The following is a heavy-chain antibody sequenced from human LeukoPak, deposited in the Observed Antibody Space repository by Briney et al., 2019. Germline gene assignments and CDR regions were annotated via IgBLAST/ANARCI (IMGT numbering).Heavy chain of an antibody. Sequence: QPGGSLRLSCEASGFTVSSNYMSWVRQAPGKGLEWVSVIYSGGTTYYADSLKGRFTISRENSTNTLYFQMNSLGADDTAVYYCAGWPSSSWYKVAVFGIWGEGTMVTVSS. J-gene: IGHJ3*02. D-gene: IGHD6-13*01. CDR2: IYSGGTT. CDR3: AGWPSSSWYKVAVFGI. V-gene: IGHV3-53*01. CDR1: GFTVSSNY.